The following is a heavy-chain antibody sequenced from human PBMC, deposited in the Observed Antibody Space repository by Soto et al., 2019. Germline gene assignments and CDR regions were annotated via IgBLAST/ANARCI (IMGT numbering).Heavy chain of an antibody. CDR3: ARRYYDFWSGRPDLAFDP. J-gene: IGHJ5*02. V-gene: IGHV4-34*01. Sequence: QVQLQQWGAGLLKPSETLSLTCAVYGGSFSGYYWSWIRQPPGKGLEWRGEINHSGSTNYNPALKRRFTISVDTSKNQFSLKLSSVTAADTAVYYCARRYYDFWSGRPDLAFDPWGQGTLVTVSS. D-gene: IGHD3-3*01. CDR1: GGSFSGYY. CDR2: INHSGST.